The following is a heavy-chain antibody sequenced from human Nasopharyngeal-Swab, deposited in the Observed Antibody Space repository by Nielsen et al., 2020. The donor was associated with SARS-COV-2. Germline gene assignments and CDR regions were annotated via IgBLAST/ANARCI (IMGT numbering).Heavy chain of an antibody. CDR2: ISGSGGST. CDR3: AKGTDSDYDFWSGYPTTLDS. D-gene: IGHD3-3*01. CDR1: GITFSSYA. Sequence: LKISCAASGITFSSYAMSWVRQAPGKGLEWVSTISGSGGSTYYADSVKGRFTISRDNSENTLSLQMNSLRAEDTALYYCAKGTDSDYDFWSGYPTTLDSWGQGTLVTVSS. V-gene: IGHV3-23*01. J-gene: IGHJ4*02.